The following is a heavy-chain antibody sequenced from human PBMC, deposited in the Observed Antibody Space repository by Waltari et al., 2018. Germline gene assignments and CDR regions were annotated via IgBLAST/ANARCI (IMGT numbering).Heavy chain of an antibody. CDR3: TKRYCDTDRCYGLDY. V-gene: IGHV3-23*04. D-gene: IGHD2-2*01. J-gene: IGHJ4*02. Sequence: EVQLVESGGDLVQPGGSLRLSCVASGFTFKTHAMGWARQAPGKGPEWVSAISARGDFIYYADSVKGRFTISRDNSRNTLILQMDSLRAEDTAVYYCTKRYCDTDRCYGLDYWGQGTLVTVSS. CDR1: GFTFKTHA. CDR2: ISARGDFI.